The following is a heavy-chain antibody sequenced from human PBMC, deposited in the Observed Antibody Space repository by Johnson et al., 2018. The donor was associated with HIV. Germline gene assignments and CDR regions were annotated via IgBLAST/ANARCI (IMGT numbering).Heavy chain of an antibody. Sequence: VQLVESGGRVVRPGGSLRLPCAASGFTFEDYGMSWVREAPGKGLEWLGRIKTKTEGGTTDYAAPVKCRFTISRDDSINTVYLQMKSLKSEDMAVYSCTTGDCSGGSGYALDIGGKGPMVTFSS. V-gene: IGHV3-15*01. CDR2: IKTKTEGGTT. J-gene: IGHJ3*02. CDR1: GFTFEDYG. D-gene: IGHD2-15*01. CDR3: TTGDCSGGSGYALDI.